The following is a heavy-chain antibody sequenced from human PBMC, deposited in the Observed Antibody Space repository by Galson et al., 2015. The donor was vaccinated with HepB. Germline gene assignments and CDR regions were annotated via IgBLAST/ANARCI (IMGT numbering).Heavy chain of an antibody. V-gene: IGHV2-5*01. CDR2: IYWNDDK. Sequence: PALVKPTQTLTLTCTFSGFSLSTSGVAVGWIRQPPGKALEWLALIYWNDDKRYSPSLKNRPTITKDTSKSRVVLTMTNMDPVDTGTYYCAHRRKMGMNLNSWGQGTLVTVSS. CDR3: AHRRKMGMNLNS. J-gene: IGHJ4*02. CDR1: GFSLSTSGVA. D-gene: IGHD7-27*01.